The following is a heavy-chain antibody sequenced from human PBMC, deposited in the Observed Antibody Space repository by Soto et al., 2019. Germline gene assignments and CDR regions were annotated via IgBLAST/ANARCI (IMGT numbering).Heavy chain of an antibody. V-gene: IGHV3-30*04. CDR3: VRRSTVSYKAVDV. CDR1: RSSFGSHE. J-gene: IGHJ6*02. D-gene: IGHD4-17*01. Sequence: GGCLRLYFACSRSSFGSHEMDWVSQSPGQGLESVTFTRYDGSIYYYAESVKGRFTMYRDNSKNLLYLQMNRVRTEDTDVYYCVRRSTVSYKAVDVWGQGTTVTVSS. CDR2: TRYDGSIY.